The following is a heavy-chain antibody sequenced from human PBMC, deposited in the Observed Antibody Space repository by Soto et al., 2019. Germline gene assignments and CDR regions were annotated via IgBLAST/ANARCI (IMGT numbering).Heavy chain of an antibody. V-gene: IGHV3-30-3*01. CDR2: ISYDGSNK. Sequence: QVQLVESGGGVVQPGRSLRLSCAASGFTFSSYAMHWVRQAPGKGLEWVAVISYDGSNKYYADSVKGRFTISRDNSKNTLYLQMNSLRAEDTAVYYCARDRYYDSSGYSCFFDYWGQGTLVTVSS. CDR1: GFTFSSYA. J-gene: IGHJ4*02. D-gene: IGHD3-22*01. CDR3: ARDRYYDSSGYSCFFDY.